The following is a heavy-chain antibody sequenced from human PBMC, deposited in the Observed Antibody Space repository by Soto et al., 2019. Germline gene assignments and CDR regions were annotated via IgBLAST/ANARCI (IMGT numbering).Heavy chain of an antibody. CDR1: GFSFSSYA. CDR3: ARERVVTARYFDY. D-gene: IGHD2-21*02. CDR2: ISYDGSKK. V-gene: IGHV3-30-3*01. Sequence: GGSLRLSCAASGFSFSSYAMHWVRQAPGKGLEWVAAISYDGSKKYNADSVKGRFTISRDNSKNTLYLQMNSLRPEDTAVYYCARERVVTARYFDYWGQGTLVTVSS. J-gene: IGHJ4*02.